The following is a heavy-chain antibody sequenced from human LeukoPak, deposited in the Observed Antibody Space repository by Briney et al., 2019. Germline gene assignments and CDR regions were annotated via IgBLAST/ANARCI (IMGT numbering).Heavy chain of an antibody. CDR3: ARVVVVTAILSYYYGMDV. D-gene: IGHD2-21*02. Sequence: PSGTLSLTCAVSGGSISSSNWWSWVRQPPGKGLEWIGEIYHSGSTNYNPSLKSRVTISVDKSKNQFSLKLSSVTAADTAVYYCARVVVVTAILSYYYGMDVWGQGTTVTVSS. CDR2: IYHSGST. CDR1: GGSISSSNW. J-gene: IGHJ6*02. V-gene: IGHV4-4*02.